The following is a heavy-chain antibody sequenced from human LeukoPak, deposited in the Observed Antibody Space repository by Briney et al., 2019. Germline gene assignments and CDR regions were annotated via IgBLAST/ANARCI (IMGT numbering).Heavy chain of an antibody. CDR2: ILYDGTNK. J-gene: IGHJ4*02. V-gene: IGHV3-30-3*01. CDR3: ARGWPPDY. Sequence: PGGSLRLSCAASGFTFSGYAMQRVRQAPGKGLEWVAVILYDGTNKYYADSVKGRFTISRDNSKSTLYLQMDSLRPEDTAVYYCARGWPPDYWGQGTLVTVSS. CDR1: GFTFSGYA. D-gene: IGHD5-24*01.